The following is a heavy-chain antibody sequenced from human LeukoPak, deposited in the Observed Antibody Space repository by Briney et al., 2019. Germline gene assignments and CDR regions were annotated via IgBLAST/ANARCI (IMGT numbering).Heavy chain of an antibody. Sequence: SETLSLTCTVSGGSISSGGYYWSWIRQHPGKGLEWIGYIYYSGSTNYNPSLKSRVTISVDTSKNQFSLKLSSVTAADTAVYYCARGAPGSSWYLGAPPYFDYWGQGTLVTVSS. CDR3: ARGAPGSSWYLGAPPYFDY. CDR1: GGSISSGGYY. D-gene: IGHD6-13*01. V-gene: IGHV4-61*08. CDR2: IYYSGST. J-gene: IGHJ4*02.